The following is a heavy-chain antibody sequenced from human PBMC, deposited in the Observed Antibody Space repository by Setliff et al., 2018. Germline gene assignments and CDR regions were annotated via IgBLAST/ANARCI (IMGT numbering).Heavy chain of an antibody. D-gene: IGHD2-15*01. CDR1: GGSISSHY. CDR3: ARVMGGYCSGGSCESDY. CDR2: IYYSGST. J-gene: IGHJ4*02. V-gene: IGHV4-59*11. Sequence: SETLSLTCTVSGGSISSHYWSWIRQPPGKGLEWIGSIYYSGSTNSNPSLKSRVTISVDTSKHQFSLKLSSVTAADTAVYYCARVMGGYCSGGSCESDYWGQGTLVTVSS.